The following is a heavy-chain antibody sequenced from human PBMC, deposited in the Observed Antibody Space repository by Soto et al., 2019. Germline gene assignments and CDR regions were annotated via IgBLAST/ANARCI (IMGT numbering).Heavy chain of an antibody. CDR1: GDSIRSSSY. J-gene: IGHJ6*02. V-gene: IGHV4-39*01. Sequence: SETLSLTCTVSGDSIRSSSYWGWIRQPPGKGLEWIGSIYSTGNTYYNPSLNSQVTTSVDTSKNQFSLNVISVTAADTAVYYCRRSSRYSTDVWGQGTTVT. CDR3: RRSSRYSTDV. D-gene: IGHD6-13*01. CDR2: IYSTGNT.